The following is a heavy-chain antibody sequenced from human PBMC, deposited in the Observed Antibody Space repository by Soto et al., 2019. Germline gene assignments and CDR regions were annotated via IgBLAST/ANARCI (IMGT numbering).Heavy chain of an antibody. CDR2: INPNSGET. CDR1: GYTFSGYY. CDR3: ARSFPERYRPITGCHASPLAGMDV. V-gene: IGHV1-2*02. D-gene: IGHD3-9*01. Sequence: GASVKVSCKASGYTFSGYYIHWLRQAPGQGLEWMGWINPNSGETNYAQKFQGRVTVTRDTPTSTAYMELSRLTSDDTAVYYCARSFPERYRPITGCHASPLAGMDVCGQGTTVTVSS. J-gene: IGHJ6*02.